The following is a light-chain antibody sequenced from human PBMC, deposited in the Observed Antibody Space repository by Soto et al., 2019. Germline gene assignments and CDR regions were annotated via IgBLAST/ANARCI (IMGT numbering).Light chain of an antibody. Sequence: QSALTQPASVSGSPGQSITISCTGTSSDIGSNNYVSWFQLRPGKAPTLIIYEVSNRPSGVSTHFSGSKSGNTASLTISGLLPEDEAEYYCSSYTTTTRLFGGGTKVTVL. J-gene: IGLJ3*02. V-gene: IGLV2-14*01. CDR3: SSYTTTTRL. CDR2: EVS. CDR1: SSDIGSNNY.